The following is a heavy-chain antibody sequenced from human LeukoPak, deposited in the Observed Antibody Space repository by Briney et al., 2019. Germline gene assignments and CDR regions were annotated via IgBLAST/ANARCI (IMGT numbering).Heavy chain of an antibody. Sequence: GGSLRLSSVASGFTFSSYWMTWVRQAPGKGLEWVANIKTDGSLIYYVDSVKGRFTISRDNAKNSLYLQMNSLRVEDTAVYYCARAPTYYYDSSGYPDYWGQGTLVTVSS. J-gene: IGHJ4*02. D-gene: IGHD3-22*01. CDR1: GFTFSSYW. CDR2: IKTDGSLI. CDR3: ARAPTYYYDSSGYPDY. V-gene: IGHV3-7*01.